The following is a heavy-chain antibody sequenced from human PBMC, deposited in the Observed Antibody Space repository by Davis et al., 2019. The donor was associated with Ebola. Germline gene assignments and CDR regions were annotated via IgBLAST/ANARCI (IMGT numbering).Heavy chain of an antibody. D-gene: IGHD6-13*01. J-gene: IGHJ6*02. CDR1: GFTVSSNY. V-gene: IGHV3-66*03. CDR2: IYSNDNT. CDR3: ARDRRAAAGTLIQYYYYGMDV. Sequence: GESLKISCAASGFTVSSNYMSWVRQAPGKGLEWVSVIYSNDNTYYADSVKGRFTISRDNSKNTVYLQMNSLRAEDTAVYYCARDRRAAAGTLIQYYYYGMDVWGQGTTVTVSS.